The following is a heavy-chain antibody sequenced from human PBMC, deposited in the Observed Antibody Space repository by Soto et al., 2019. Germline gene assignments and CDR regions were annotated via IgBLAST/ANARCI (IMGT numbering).Heavy chain of an antibody. Sequence: ASVKVSCKASGYTFTGYYMHWVRQAPGQGLEWMGWINPNSGGTNYAQKFQGWVTMTRDTSISTAYMELSRLRSDDTAVYYCARGGQDIVVVPAASDYYYGIDVWGQGTTVTVSS. J-gene: IGHJ6*02. CDR2: INPNSGGT. CDR3: ARGGQDIVVVPAASDYYYGIDV. V-gene: IGHV1-2*04. D-gene: IGHD2-2*01. CDR1: GYTFTGYY.